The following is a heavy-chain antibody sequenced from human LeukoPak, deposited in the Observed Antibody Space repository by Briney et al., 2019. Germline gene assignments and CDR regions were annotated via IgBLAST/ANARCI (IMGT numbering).Heavy chain of an antibody. J-gene: IGHJ4*02. D-gene: IGHD3-16*02. V-gene: IGHV1-46*01. CDR1: GYSFTRYY. CDR2: INPSGGST. CDR3: ARDIPYEVTFGGVTVMGSFVLDY. Sequence: ASVKVSCKASGYSFTRYYMHWVRQAPGQGLEWMGIINPSGGSTSYAQKFQGRVTMTRDTSTSTVYMELSSLRSEDTAVYYCARDIPYEVTFGGVTVMGSFVLDYWGQGTLVTVSS.